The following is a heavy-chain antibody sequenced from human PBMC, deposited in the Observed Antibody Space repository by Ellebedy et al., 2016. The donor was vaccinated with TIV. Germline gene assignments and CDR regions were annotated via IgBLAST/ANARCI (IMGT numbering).Heavy chain of an antibody. J-gene: IGHJ2*01. CDR3: AGDSDYGGVTNHWYFNL. Sequence: ASVKVSXKASSYTFTNFGISWVRQAPGQGLEWMGWVSPYNGNTNYAQKFQARVTMTTDTSTSTAYMELRSLRSDDTALYFCAGDSDYGGVTNHWYFNLWGRGTLVTVSS. V-gene: IGHV1-18*01. CDR2: VSPYNGNT. D-gene: IGHD4-23*01. CDR1: SYTFTNFG.